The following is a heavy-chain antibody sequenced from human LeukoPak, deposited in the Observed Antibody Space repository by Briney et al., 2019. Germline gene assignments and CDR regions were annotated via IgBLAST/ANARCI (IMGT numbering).Heavy chain of an antibody. J-gene: IGHJ4*02. V-gene: IGHV3-23*01. CDR1: GFKFSSYA. CDR2: ISGSGGST. CDR3: AKGSGQSPFDY. Sequence: GGSVRLSCAASGFKFSSYAMSWVRQAPGKGLEWVSGISGSGGSTYYADSVKGRLTISRDNSKNTLYLQMNSLRAEDTAVCYCAKGSGQSPFDYWGQGTLVTVSS.